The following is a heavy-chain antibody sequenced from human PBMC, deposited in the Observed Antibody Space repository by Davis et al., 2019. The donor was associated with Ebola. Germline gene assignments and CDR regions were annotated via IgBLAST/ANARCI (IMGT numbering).Heavy chain of an antibody. CDR1: GFTFSNAW. Sequence: GESLKISCAASGFTFSNAWMNWVRQAPGKGLEWVSSISSSSSYIYYADSVKGRFTISRDNAKNSLYLQMNSLRAEDTAVYYCARDTSTSYQLLWEYYFDYWGQGTLVTVSS. CDR3: ARDTSTSYQLLWEYYFDY. D-gene: IGHD2-2*01. V-gene: IGHV3-21*01. CDR2: ISSSSSYI. J-gene: IGHJ4*02.